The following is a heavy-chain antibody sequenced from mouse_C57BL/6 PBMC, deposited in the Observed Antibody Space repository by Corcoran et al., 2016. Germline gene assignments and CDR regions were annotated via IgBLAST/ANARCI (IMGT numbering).Heavy chain of an antibody. CDR3: ARRRGTGTGYFDV. V-gene: IGHV8-12*01. J-gene: IGHJ1*03. CDR2: SYWDDDK. D-gene: IGHD4-1*01. Sequence: HVTLKESGPGILQSSQTLCLTCSFSGFSLSPSGMGVSWIRQPSGKGLEWLAHSYWDDDKRYNPSLKSRLTRSKDTSRNQVFRKITTVDTADTATYYCARRRGTGTGYFDVWGTGTTVNVSS. CDR1: GFSLSPSGMG.